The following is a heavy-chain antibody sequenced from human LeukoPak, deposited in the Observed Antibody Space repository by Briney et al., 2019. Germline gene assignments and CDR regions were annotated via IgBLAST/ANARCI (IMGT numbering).Heavy chain of an antibody. J-gene: IGHJ4*02. CDR3: ARALPSRRYYFDF. Sequence: GGSLRLSCAASGFTFSGYEMNWVRQAPGKGLEWVSYVSSSHSTIFYADSVKGRFTISRDNAKNSLYLQMNSPRAEDTAVYYCARALPSRRYYFDFWGQGTLVTVSS. CDR2: VSSSHSTI. D-gene: IGHD6-13*01. CDR1: GFTFSGYE. V-gene: IGHV3-48*03.